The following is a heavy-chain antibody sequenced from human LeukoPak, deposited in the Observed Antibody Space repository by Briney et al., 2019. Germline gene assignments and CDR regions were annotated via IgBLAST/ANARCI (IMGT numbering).Heavy chain of an antibody. Sequence: GESLKISCKGSGYSFTSYWIGWVRQMPGKGLEWMGIIYPGDSDTRYSPSFQGQVTISADKSISTAYLQWSSLKASDTAMYYCARHISSPAPYYYYYMDVWGKGTTVTVSS. V-gene: IGHV5-51*01. D-gene: IGHD2/OR15-2a*01. CDR2: IYPGDSDT. CDR1: GYSFTSYW. CDR3: ARHISSPAPYYYYYMDV. J-gene: IGHJ6*03.